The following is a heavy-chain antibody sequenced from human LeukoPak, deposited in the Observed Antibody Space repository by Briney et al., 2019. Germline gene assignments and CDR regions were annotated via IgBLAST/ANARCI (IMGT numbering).Heavy chain of an antibody. CDR3: ARVGEKAFHLWPEIDY. CDR1: GFTVSTNY. Sequence: GGSLRLSCAASGFTVSTNYMNWVRQAPGKGLEWVSSISSSSSYIYYADSVKGRFTISRDNAKKSLYLQMNSLRAEDTAVYYCARVGEKAFHLWPEIDYWGQGTLVTVSS. V-gene: IGHV3-21*01. J-gene: IGHJ4*02. D-gene: IGHD5-24*01. CDR2: ISSSSSYI.